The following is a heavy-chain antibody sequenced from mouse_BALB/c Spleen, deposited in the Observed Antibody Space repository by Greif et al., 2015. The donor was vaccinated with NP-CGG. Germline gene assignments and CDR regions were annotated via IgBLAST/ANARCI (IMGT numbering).Heavy chain of an antibody. D-gene: IGHD1-1*01. CDR3: APYGSSYWYFDV. Sequence: VQLKESGAELVKPGASVKLSCTASGFNIKDTYMHWVKQRPEQGLEWIGRIDPANGNTKYDPKFQGKATITADTSSNTAYLQLSSLTSEDTAVYYCAPYGSSYWYFDVWGAGTTVTVSS. J-gene: IGHJ1*01. CDR2: IDPANGNT. CDR1: GFNIKDTY. V-gene: IGHV14-3*02.